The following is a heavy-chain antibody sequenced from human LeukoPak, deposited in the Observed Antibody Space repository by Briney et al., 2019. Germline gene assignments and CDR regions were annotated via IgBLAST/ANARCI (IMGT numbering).Heavy chain of an antibody. D-gene: IGHD3-16*02. Sequence: GGSLRLSCTASGFTFGDYAMSWVRQAPGKGLVWVGSIRSKAYGGTTEYAASVKGRFTISRDDSKSIAYLQMNSLKTEDTAVYYCASPAVWGELSLRYWGQGTLVTVSS. CDR2: IRSKAYGGTT. V-gene: IGHV3-49*04. J-gene: IGHJ4*02. CDR1: GFTFGDYA. CDR3: ASPAVWGELSLRY.